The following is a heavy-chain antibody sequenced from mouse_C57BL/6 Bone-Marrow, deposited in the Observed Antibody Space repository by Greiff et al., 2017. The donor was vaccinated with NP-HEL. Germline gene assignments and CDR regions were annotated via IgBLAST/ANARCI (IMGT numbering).Heavy chain of an antibody. D-gene: IGHD1-1*01. J-gene: IGHJ2*01. V-gene: IGHV1-59*01. CDR1: GYTFTSYW. Sequence: VQLQQSGAELVRPGTSVKLSCKASGYTFTSYWMHWVKQRPGQGLEWIGVIDPSDSYTNYNQKFKGKATLTVDTSSSTAYMQLSSLTSEDSAVYYCARDITTVVAKGGYWGQGTTLTVSS. CDR2: IDPSDSYT. CDR3: ARDITTVVAKGGY.